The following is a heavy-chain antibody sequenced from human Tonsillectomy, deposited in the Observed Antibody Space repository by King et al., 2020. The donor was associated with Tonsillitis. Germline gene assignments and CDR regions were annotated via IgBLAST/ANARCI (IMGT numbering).Heavy chain of an antibody. Sequence: QLVQSGAEVKKPGASVKVSCKASGYTFTSYDINWVRQATGQGLEWMGWMNPNSGNTGYAQNFQGRVTMTRNTSISTAYMELSSLRSEDTAVYYCARGRGDYGGNLDAFDIWGQGTMVTVSS. D-gene: IGHD4-23*01. J-gene: IGHJ3*02. CDR3: ARGRGDYGGNLDAFDI. V-gene: IGHV1-8*01. CDR2: MNPNSGNT. CDR1: GYTFTSYD.